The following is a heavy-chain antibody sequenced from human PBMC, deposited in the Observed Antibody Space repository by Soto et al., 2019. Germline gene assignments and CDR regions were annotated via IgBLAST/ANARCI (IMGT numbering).Heavy chain of an antibody. D-gene: IGHD3-16*01. Sequence: GESLKISCKAIGYTFTNYWIGWVRQTPGKGLEWMGIIFPGDSDTRYNPSFEGQVTVSADESISTAYLQWNTLKASDTAMYYCVRQNFGALTNFDFWGQGNLVTVSS. CDR2: IFPGDSDT. J-gene: IGHJ4*02. V-gene: IGHV5-51*01. CDR1: GYTFTNYW. CDR3: VRQNFGALTNFDF.